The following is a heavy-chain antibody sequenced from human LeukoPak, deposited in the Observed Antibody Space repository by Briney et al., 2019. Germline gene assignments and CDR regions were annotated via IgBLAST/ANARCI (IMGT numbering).Heavy chain of an antibody. Sequence: ASVKVSCKASGGTFSSYAISWVRQAPGQGLEWMGGIIPIFGTANYAQKFQGRVTITADKSTSTAYMELSSLRSEDTAVYYCARRATITMVRERYYYMDVWGKGTTVTVSS. CDR3: ARRATITMVRERYYYMDV. V-gene: IGHV1-69*06. D-gene: IGHD3-10*01. CDR1: GGTFSSYA. J-gene: IGHJ6*03. CDR2: IIPIFGTA.